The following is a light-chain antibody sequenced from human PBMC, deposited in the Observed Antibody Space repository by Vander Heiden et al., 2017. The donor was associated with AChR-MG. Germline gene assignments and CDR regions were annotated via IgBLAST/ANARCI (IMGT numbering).Light chain of an antibody. CDR1: QSVSSN. V-gene: IGKV3-15*01. Sequence: IVMTQSPATLSVSPGERATLAVRASQSVSSNLAWYQQKPGQAPRLLIYGASTRATGIPARFSGSGSGTEFTLTISSLQYEDFAVYYCQQDNNWPLTFGGGTKVEIK. J-gene: IGKJ4*01. CDR3: QQDNNWPLT. CDR2: GAS.